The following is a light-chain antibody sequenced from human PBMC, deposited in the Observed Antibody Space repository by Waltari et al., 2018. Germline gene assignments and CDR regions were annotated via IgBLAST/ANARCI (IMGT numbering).Light chain of an antibody. CDR1: SSAVGGYNS. V-gene: IGLV2-8*01. CDR2: EVS. Sequence: QSALTQPPSASGSPGQSVTISCTGTSSAVGGYNSVSWYQQHPGKAPKPMISEVSKRPSGVPDRFSGSKSGNTASLTVSGLQAEDEADYYCSSHAGNNIYVFGAGTKVTVL. J-gene: IGLJ1*01. CDR3: SSHAGNNIYV.